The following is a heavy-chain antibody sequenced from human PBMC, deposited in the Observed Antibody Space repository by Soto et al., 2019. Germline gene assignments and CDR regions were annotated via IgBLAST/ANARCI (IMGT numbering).Heavy chain of an antibody. CDR1: GYRFSSYY. J-gene: IGHJ5*02. CDR3: ARSRGAAAGINWFDP. V-gene: IGHV1-46*03. CDR2: INPNSGIT. Sequence: ASVKVSCKASGYRFSSYYMHWVRQAPGQGLEWMGIINPNSGITNYAQNFQGRVTMTRDTSTSTVYMELSSLKSEDTAVYYCARSRGAAAGINWFDPWGQGTLVTVSS. D-gene: IGHD6-13*01.